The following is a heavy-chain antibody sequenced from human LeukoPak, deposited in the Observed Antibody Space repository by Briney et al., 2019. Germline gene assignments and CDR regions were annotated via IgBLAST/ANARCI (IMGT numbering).Heavy chain of an antibody. D-gene: IGHD4-17*01. CDR1: GFTFSSYG. Sequence: PGRSLRLSCAASGFTFSSYGMHWVRQAPGKGLEWVAVIWYDGSNKYYADSVKGRFTISRDNSKNTLYLQMNSLRAEDMAVYYCARSNSATVTSWYFDLWGRGTLVTVSS. V-gene: IGHV3-33*01. CDR2: IWYDGSNK. J-gene: IGHJ2*01. CDR3: ARSNSATVTSWYFDL.